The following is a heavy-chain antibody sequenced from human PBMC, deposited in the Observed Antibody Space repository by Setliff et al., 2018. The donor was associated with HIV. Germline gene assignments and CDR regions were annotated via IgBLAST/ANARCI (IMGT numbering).Heavy chain of an antibody. CDR1: GYTFTGYY. Sequence: ASVKVSCKASGYTFTGYYMHWVRQAPGQGLEWMGWISTYNGNTNYAQKVQDRVTMTTDKSTSTAYMELRSLRSDDTAVYYCARLPDISSWPFDYWAQGTLVTVSS. J-gene: IGHJ4*02. D-gene: IGHD6-13*01. CDR2: ISTYNGNT. CDR3: ARLPDISSWPFDY. V-gene: IGHV1-18*04.